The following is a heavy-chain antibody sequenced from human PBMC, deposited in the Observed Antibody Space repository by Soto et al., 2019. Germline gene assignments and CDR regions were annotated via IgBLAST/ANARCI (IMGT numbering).Heavy chain of an antibody. V-gene: IGHV3-30*18. J-gene: IGHJ5*02. CDR1: GFTFSSYG. CDR3: AKSYYDFWSGSPGFDP. Sequence: PGGSLRLSCAASGFTFSSYGMHWVRQAPGKELEWVAVISYDGSNKYYADSVKGRFTISRDNSKNTLYLQMNSLRAEDTAVYYWAKSYYDFWSGSPGFDPWGQGTLVTVSS. D-gene: IGHD3-3*01. CDR2: ISYDGSNK.